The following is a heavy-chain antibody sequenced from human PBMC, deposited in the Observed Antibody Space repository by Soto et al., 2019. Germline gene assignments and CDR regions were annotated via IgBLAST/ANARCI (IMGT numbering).Heavy chain of an antibody. V-gene: IGHV1-18*01. CDR1: GYTFTSYG. D-gene: IGHD1-26*01. CDR3: ARGVGWEPLDY. Sequence: VQLVQSGGEVKKPGASVKVSCKASGYTFTSYGITWVRQAPGEGLEWMGWISAYKGNTNYAQKLQGRVAMTTDTSTRTAYMELRSLRSDVTAVYYCARGVGWEPLDYWGQGTLVTVSS. CDR2: ISAYKGNT. J-gene: IGHJ4*02.